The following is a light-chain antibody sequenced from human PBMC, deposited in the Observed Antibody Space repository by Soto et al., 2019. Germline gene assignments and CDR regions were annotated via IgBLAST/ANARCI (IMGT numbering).Light chain of an antibody. J-gene: IGKJ1*01. CDR3: QQYNNWPRT. Sequence: EIVLTQSPGTLSLSPGERATLSCRASQSVYTYLAWYQQKPGQAPRLLIYGASTRATGIPARFHGSGSGTEFTLTISSLQSEDFAVYYCQQYNNWPRTFGQGTKVDIK. V-gene: IGKV3-15*01. CDR2: GAS. CDR1: QSVYTY.